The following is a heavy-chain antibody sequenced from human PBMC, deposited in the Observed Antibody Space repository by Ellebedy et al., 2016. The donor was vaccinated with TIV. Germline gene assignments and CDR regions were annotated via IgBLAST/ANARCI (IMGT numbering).Heavy chain of an antibody. CDR2: TNEDGITI. V-gene: IGHV3-74*01. CDR3: FASGYSNSQGSVDY. CDR1: GFAFSRYW. Sequence: GGSLRLXCAASGFAFSRYWMHWVRQAPGKGPVWVARTNEDGITINYADSVKGRFTISRDKAKNTLFLQMESLRAEDTAVYHCFASGYSNSQGSVDYWGQGTLVTVSS. J-gene: IGHJ4*02. D-gene: IGHD4-11*01.